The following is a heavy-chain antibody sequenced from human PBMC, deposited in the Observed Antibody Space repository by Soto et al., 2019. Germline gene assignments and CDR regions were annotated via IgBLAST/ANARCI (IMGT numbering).Heavy chain of an antibody. CDR3: AGQPYNSRFDP. J-gene: IGHJ5*02. CDR2: FYYSGST. D-gene: IGHD1-20*01. Sequence: SETLSLTCTVSGGTISSGDYYWSWIRQHPGKGLEWIGHFYYSGSTYYNPSLKSRVTISADTSKNQFSLKLSSVTAADTAVYYCAGQPYNSRFDPWGQGTLVTVSS. CDR1: GGTISSGDYY. V-gene: IGHV4-31*03.